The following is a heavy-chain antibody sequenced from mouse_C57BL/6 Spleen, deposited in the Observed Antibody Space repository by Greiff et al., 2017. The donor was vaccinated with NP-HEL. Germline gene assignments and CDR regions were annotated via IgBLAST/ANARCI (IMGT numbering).Heavy chain of an antibody. D-gene: IGHD2-4*01. V-gene: IGHV1-18*01. CDR2: FNPNNGGT. J-gene: IGHJ3*01. CDR3: ARTQGDYLAWFAY. CDR1: GYTFTDYN. Sequence: VQLQQSGPELVKPGASVKIPCKASGYTFTDYNMDWVKQSHGKSLEWIGDFNPNNGGTIYNQKFKGKATLTVDKSSSTAYMELRSLTSEDTAVYYCARTQGDYLAWFAYWGQGTLVTVSA.